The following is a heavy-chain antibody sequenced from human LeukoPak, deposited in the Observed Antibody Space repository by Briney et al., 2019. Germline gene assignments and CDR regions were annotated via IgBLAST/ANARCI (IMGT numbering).Heavy chain of an antibody. V-gene: IGHV3-21*01. J-gene: IGHJ3*02. CDR1: GFTFSSYS. CDR3: ARGGSGWYSDAFDI. D-gene: IGHD6-19*01. CDR2: ISSSSSYI. Sequence: EGSLRLSCAASGFTFSSYSMNWVRQAPGKGLEWVSSISSSSSYIYYADSVKGRFTISRDNAKNSLYLQMNSLRAEDTAVYYCARGGSGWYSDAFDIWGQGTMVTVSS.